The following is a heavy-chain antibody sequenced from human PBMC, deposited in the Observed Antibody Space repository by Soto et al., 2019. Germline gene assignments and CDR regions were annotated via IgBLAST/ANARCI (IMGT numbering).Heavy chain of an antibody. CDR3: AREDPHTLVLKEVGMDV. V-gene: IGHV3-30-3*01. D-gene: IGHD2-2*01. CDR2: ISYDGSNK. Sequence: QVQLVESGGGVVQPGRSLRLSCAASGFTFSSYAMHWVRQAPGKGLEWVAVISYDGSNKYYADSVKGRFTISRDNSKNTLYLQMNSLRAEDTAVYYCAREDPHTLVLKEVGMDVWGQGTTVTVSS. CDR1: GFTFSSYA. J-gene: IGHJ6*02.